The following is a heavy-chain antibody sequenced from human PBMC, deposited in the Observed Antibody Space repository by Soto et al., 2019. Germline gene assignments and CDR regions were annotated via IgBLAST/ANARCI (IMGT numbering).Heavy chain of an antibody. V-gene: IGHV3-33*01. J-gene: IGHJ5*02. CDR3: ASYGYSSGWYWFDP. D-gene: IGHD6-19*01. Sequence: QVQLVESGGGVVQPGRSLRLSCAASGFTFSSYGMHWVRQAPGKGLEWVAVIWYDGSNKYYADSVKGRFTISRDNSKNTLYLQMNSLRAEHTAVYYCASYGYSSGWYWFDPWGQGTLVTVSS. CDR1: GFTFSSYG. CDR2: IWYDGSNK.